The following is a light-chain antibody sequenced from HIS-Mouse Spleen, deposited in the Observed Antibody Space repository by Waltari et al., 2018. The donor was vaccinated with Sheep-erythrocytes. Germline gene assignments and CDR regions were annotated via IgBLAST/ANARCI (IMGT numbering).Light chain of an antibody. Sequence: DIVMTQSPDSLAVSLGERATIHCKASQSVLYSSNNKNYLAWYQQKPGQPPKLLISWASTRESGVPDRFSGSGSGTDFTLTISSLQAEDVAVYYCQQYYSALLTFGGG. CDR2: WAS. J-gene: IGKJ4*01. V-gene: IGKV4-1*01. CDR1: QSVLYSSNNKNY. CDR3: QQYYSALLT.